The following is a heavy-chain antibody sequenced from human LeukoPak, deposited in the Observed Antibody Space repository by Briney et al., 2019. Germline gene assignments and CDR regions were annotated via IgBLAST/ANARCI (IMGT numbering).Heavy chain of an antibody. CDR3: ARSGGYCSSTSCYYYYGMDV. J-gene: IGHJ6*04. V-gene: IGHV3-33*01. CDR1: GFTFSSYG. D-gene: IGHD2-2*01. CDR2: IWYDGSNK. Sequence: GGSLRLSCAASGFTFSSYGMHWVRQAPGKGLEWVAVIWYDGSNKYYADSVKGRFTISRDNSKNTLYLQMNSLRAEDTAVYYCARSGGYCSSTSCYYYYGMDVWGKGTTVTVSS.